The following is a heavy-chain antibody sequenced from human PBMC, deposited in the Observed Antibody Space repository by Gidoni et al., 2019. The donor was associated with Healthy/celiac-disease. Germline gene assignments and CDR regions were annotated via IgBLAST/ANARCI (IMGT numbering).Heavy chain of an antibody. CDR1: GFTFSSYA. CDR2: ISGSGGST. Sequence: EVQLLESGGGLVQPGGSLRLSCAASGFTFSSYAMSWVRQAPGKGLEWVSAISGSGGSTYYADSVKGRFTISRDNSNNTLYLQMNSLRAEDTAVYYCAKVFGPPAMGEFDAFDIWGQGTMVTVSS. CDR3: AKVFGPPAMGEFDAFDI. V-gene: IGHV3-23*01. J-gene: IGHJ3*02. D-gene: IGHD5-18*01.